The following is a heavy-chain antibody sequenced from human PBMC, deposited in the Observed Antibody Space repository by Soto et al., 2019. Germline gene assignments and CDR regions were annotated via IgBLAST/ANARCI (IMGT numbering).Heavy chain of an antibody. J-gene: IGHJ3*02. V-gene: IGHV3-53*01. Sequence: LRLSCAASGFTVSSNYMSWVRQAPGKGLEWVSVIYSGGSTYYADSVKGRFTISRDNSKNTLYLQMNSLRAEDTAVYYCAREASSGWSGGDDAFDIWGQGTMVTVSS. CDR2: IYSGGST. CDR3: AREASSGWSGGDDAFDI. CDR1: GFTVSSNY. D-gene: IGHD6-19*01.